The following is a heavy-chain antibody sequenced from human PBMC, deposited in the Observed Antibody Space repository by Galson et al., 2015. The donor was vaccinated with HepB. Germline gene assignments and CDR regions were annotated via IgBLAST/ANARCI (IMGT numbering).Heavy chain of an antibody. V-gene: IGHV1-2*02. J-gene: IGHJ5*02. Sequence: SVKVSCKASGYTFTGYYMHWVRQAPGQGLEWMGWINPNSGGTNYAQKFQGRVTMTRDTSISTAYMELSRLRSDDTAVYYCARGKNYYGSGSYYFRGNWFDPWGQGTLVTVSS. CDR3: ARGKNYYGSGSYYFRGNWFDP. D-gene: IGHD3-10*01. CDR1: GYTFTGYY. CDR2: INPNSGGT.